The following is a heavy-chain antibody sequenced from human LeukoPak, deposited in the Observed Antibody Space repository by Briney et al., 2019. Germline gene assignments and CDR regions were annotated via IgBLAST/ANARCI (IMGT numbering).Heavy chain of an antibody. CDR1: GFTFSDVW. V-gene: IGHV3-15*01. J-gene: IGHJ4*03. Sequence: GGSLRLSCVASGFTFSDVWLSWVRQAPGKGLQWVGRVKTKADGGTAYYSAPVRGRFTISRDDSKDTLYLQMNSLTAEDTGVYFCTALHLYWGHGIRVSVST. D-gene: IGHD2-15*01. CDR3: TALHLY. CDR2: VKTKADGGTA.